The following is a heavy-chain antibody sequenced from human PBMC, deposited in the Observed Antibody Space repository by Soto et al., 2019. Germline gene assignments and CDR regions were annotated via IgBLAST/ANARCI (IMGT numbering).Heavy chain of an antibody. CDR3: ARVIYRFLEWLLANFDY. J-gene: IGHJ4*02. Sequence: QVQLVESGGGVVQPGRSLRLSCAASGFTFSSYAMHWVRQAPGKGLEWVAVISYDGSNKYYADSVKGRFTISRDNSKNALYLQMNSLRAEDMAVYYCARVIYRFLEWLLANFDYWGQVTLVTVSS. D-gene: IGHD3-3*01. V-gene: IGHV3-30-3*01. CDR1: GFTFSSYA. CDR2: ISYDGSNK.